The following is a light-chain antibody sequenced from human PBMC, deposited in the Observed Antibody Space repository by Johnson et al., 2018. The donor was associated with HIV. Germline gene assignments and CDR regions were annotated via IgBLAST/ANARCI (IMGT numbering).Light chain of an antibody. J-gene: IGLJ1*01. CDR3: GPLDSSLRGGYG. CDR2: DNN. CDR1: SSNIGNNY. V-gene: IGLV1-51*01. Sequence: QSVLTQPPSVSAAPGQKVTISCSGSSSNIGNNYVSWYQQLPGTAPKLLIYDNNKRPSGLPDRFSGSKSGTSATLGIPRLQTGDEADYYVGPLDSSLRGGYGFGTGTKVTFL.